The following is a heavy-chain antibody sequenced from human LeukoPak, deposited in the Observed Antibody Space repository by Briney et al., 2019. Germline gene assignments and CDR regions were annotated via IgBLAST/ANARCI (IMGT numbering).Heavy chain of an antibody. D-gene: IGHD4-17*01. Sequence: PGGSLRLSCAASGFTFSSYAMSWVRQAPWKGLEWVSAISGSGGSTYYADSVKGRFTISRDNSKNTLYLQMNSLRAEDTAVYYCAKSYDYGGVPLDEDGYYFDYWGQGTLVTVSS. CDR2: ISGSGGST. J-gene: IGHJ4*02. CDR3: AKSYDYGGVPLDEDGYYFDY. CDR1: GFTFSSYA. V-gene: IGHV3-23*01.